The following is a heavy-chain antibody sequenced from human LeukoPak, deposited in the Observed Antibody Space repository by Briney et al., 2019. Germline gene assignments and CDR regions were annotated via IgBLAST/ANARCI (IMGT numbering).Heavy chain of an antibody. D-gene: IGHD1-26*01. CDR2: IYRSGST. CDR3: ARGATTAFHFDY. Sequence: MASETLSLTCAVSGYSISSGYYWGWIRQPPGKRLEWIGTIYRSGSTYYNNPSLKSRVTISVDTSKNQFSLKLSSVTAADTAVYYCARGATTAFHFDYWGQGTLVTVSS. CDR1: GYSISSGYY. V-gene: IGHV4-38-2*01. J-gene: IGHJ4*02.